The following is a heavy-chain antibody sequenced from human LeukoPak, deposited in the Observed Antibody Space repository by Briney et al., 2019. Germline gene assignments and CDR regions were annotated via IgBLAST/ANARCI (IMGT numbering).Heavy chain of an antibody. CDR3: PSGSAYFYYMDV. V-gene: IGHV1-46*04. D-gene: IGHD3-10*01. CDR2: INPSGGST. Sequence: ASVKVSCKASGYTFTSYYMHWVRQAPGQGLEWMGIINPSGGSTSSAQKLQGRVTMISETSTSTVYMELSSLRSEDTAVYYCPSGSAYFYYMDVWGKGTTVTISS. CDR1: GYTFTSYY. J-gene: IGHJ6*03.